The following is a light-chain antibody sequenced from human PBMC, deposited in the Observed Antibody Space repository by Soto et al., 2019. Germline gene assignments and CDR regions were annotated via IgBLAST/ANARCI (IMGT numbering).Light chain of an antibody. CDR3: QQYNSYSWT. J-gene: IGKJ1*01. V-gene: IGKV1-5*03. Sequence: DIQMTQSPSTLSASVGDRVTITCRASQSITNWLAWYQQKPGKAPKLLTYKASSLESGVPSRFSGSGSGTEFTLTISSLQPDDFATYYCQQYNSYSWTFDQGTKVEIK. CDR1: QSITNW. CDR2: KAS.